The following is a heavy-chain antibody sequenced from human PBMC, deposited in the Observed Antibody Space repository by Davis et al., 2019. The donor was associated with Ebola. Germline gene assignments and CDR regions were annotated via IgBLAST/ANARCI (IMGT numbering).Heavy chain of an antibody. CDR3: GGRRSQQLLNPYGMDV. V-gene: IGHV3-7*01. D-gene: IGHD6-13*01. CDR2: IKQDGSEK. CDR1: GFTFSSYW. Sequence: GESLKISCAASGFTFSSYWMSWVRQAPGKGLEWVANIKQDGSEKYYVDSVKGRFTISRDNAKNSLYLQMNSLRAEDTAVYYCGGRRSQQLLNPYGMDVWGQGTTVTVSS. J-gene: IGHJ6*02.